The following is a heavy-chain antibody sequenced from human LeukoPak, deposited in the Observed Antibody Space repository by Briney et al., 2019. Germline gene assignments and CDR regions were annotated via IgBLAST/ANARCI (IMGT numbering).Heavy chain of an antibody. Sequence: GGSLRLSCAASGFTFSSYAMHWVRQAPGKGLEWVAVISYDGSNKYYADSVKGRFTISRDNSKNTLYLQMNSLRAEDTAVYYCARAVAAAGTRHYYYYMDVWGKGTTVTISS. V-gene: IGHV3-30*04. CDR2: ISYDGSNK. D-gene: IGHD6-13*01. CDR1: GFTFSSYA. CDR3: ARAVAAAGTRHYYYYMDV. J-gene: IGHJ6*03.